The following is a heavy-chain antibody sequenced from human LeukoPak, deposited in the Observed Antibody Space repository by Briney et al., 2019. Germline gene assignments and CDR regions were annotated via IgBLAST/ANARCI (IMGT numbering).Heavy chain of an antibody. D-gene: IGHD6-13*01. Sequence: SQTLSLTCTVSGGSISSGGYYWAWIRQPPGKGLEWIGTIHYTATTYYDPSLKSRVTISVDTSNDQFFLKLNSVTAADTAVYYCARLGAANLWGQGTMVTVSS. CDR2: IHYTATT. CDR3: ARLGAANL. V-gene: IGHV4-39*01. J-gene: IGHJ3*01. CDR1: GGSISSGGYY.